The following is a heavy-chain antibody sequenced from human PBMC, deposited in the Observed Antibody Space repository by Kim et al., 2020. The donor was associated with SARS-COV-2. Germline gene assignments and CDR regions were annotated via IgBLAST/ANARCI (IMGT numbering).Heavy chain of an antibody. Sequence: GGSLRLSCAASGFTFSSYGMHWVRQAPGKGLEWVAVISYDGSNKYYADSVKGRFTISRDNSKNTLYLQMNSLRAEDTAVYYCATDVVGYCSSTSCSIDYWGQGTLGTVSS. CDR2: ISYDGSNK. J-gene: IGHJ4*02. CDR3: ATDVVGYCSSTSCSIDY. V-gene: IGHV3-33*05. CDR1: GFTFSSYG. D-gene: IGHD2-2*01.